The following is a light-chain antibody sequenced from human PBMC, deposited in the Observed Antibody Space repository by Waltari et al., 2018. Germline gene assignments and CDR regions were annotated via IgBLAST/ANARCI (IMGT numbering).Light chain of an antibody. CDR2: EVS. V-gene: IGLV2-14*01. CDR3: SSYTGSSTI. CDR1: SSDVGGYNY. Sequence: QSALTQPASVSGSPGQSITISCTGTSSDVGGYNYVSWYQQHPGKAPKLMIYEVSNRPSGVSNRFSGSKSGNTASLTISGLQAEDEADHYCSSYTGSSTIFGTGTKVTVL. J-gene: IGLJ1*01.